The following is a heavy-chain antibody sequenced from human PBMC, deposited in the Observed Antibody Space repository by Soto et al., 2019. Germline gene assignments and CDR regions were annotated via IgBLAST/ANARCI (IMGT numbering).Heavy chain of an antibody. CDR3: VKERYAQLWLEDYGMDV. CDR2: ISYDGTDK. J-gene: IGHJ6*02. Sequence: GSLRLSCAASGFTFSSYGIHWVRQAPGKGLEWVALISYDGTDKYYADSVKGRFTISSDNSKNTLYLQMSSLGPEDTAVYYCVKERYAQLWLEDYGMDVWGQGTTVTVSS. D-gene: IGHD5-18*01. V-gene: IGHV3-30*18. CDR1: GFTFSSYG.